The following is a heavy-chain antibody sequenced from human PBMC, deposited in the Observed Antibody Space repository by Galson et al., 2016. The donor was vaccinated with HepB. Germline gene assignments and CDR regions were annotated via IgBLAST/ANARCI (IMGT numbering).Heavy chain of an antibody. CDR3: ARVYTDYGDPFDY. Sequence: SLRLSCAASGFTFSSYDMTWVRQAPGKGPEWVSSIRSTSGYTYYEDSVRGRFTVSRDDAQNSLYLQMTSLRAEDTAVYYCARVYTDYGDPFDYWGQGTLVTVSS. D-gene: IGHD4-17*01. CDR1: GFTFSSYD. CDR2: IRSTSGYT. J-gene: IGHJ4*02. V-gene: IGHV3-21*01.